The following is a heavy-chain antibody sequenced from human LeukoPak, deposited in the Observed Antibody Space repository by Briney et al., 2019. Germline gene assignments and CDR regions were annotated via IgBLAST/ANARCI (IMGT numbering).Heavy chain of an antibody. J-gene: IGHJ4*02. Sequence: GGSLRLSCAASGFTVSSNYMSWVRQAPGKGLEWVSVTYSGGSTYYADSVKGRFTISRDNSKNTLYLQMNSLRAEDTAVYYCARDAVAGTQGFDYWGQGTLVTVSS. CDR3: ARDAVAGTQGFDY. D-gene: IGHD6-19*01. CDR2: TYSGGST. V-gene: IGHV3-53*01. CDR1: GFTVSSNY.